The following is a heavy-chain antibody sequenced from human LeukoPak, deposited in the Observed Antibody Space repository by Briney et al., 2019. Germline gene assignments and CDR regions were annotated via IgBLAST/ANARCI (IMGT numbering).Heavy chain of an antibody. Sequence: SETLSLTCTVSGGSISSSIYYWGWIRQPPGKGLEWIGSIYSGGTTYYNPSLTGRVTISIDTSKNQFSLTLSSVTAADTAVYYCARGDMTTVTTMGYWGQGTLVTVSS. CDR3: ARGDMTTVTTMGY. D-gene: IGHD4-17*01. CDR1: GGSISSSIYY. V-gene: IGHV4-39*07. CDR2: IYSGGTT. J-gene: IGHJ4*02.